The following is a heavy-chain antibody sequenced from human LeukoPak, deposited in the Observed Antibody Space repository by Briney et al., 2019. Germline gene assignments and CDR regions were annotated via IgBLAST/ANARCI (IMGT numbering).Heavy chain of an antibody. CDR1: GYTFSDYY. D-gene: IGHD3-22*01. J-gene: IGHJ4*02. V-gene: IGHV1-2*02. Sequence: ASVKVSCKASGYTFSDYYIHWVRQAPGQGLEWMGWINPNSGGTNYAQKFQGRVTMTRNTSITTAYMELSSLRSDDTAVYYCARGVPYSYDSRGFVRWLNYWGQGTLVTVSS. CDR3: ARGVPYSYDSRGFVRWLNY. CDR2: INPNSGGT.